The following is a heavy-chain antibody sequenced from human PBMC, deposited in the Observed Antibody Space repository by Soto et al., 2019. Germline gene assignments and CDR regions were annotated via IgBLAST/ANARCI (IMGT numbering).Heavy chain of an antibody. CDR1: GGSVSSGSYY. CDR3: ARDRYYDFWSGQGAFDI. J-gene: IGHJ3*02. CDR2: IYYSGST. V-gene: IGHV4-61*01. Sequence: SETLSLTCTVSGGSVSSGSYYWSWIRQPPGKGLDWFGYIYYSGSTNYNPSLKSRVTISVDTSKNQFSLKLSSVTAADTAVYYCARDRYYDFWSGQGAFDIWGQGTMVTVSS. D-gene: IGHD3-3*01.